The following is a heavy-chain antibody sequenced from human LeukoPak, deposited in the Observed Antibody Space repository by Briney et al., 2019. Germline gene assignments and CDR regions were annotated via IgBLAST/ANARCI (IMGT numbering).Heavy chain of an antibody. D-gene: IGHD2-15*01. CDR3: ASPDCSGGSCHLKN. CDR1: GFTFRSYA. Sequence: LAGGSLRLSCAASGFTFRSYAMHWVRQARGKGLEYVSAISRDGGSTSYANSVKGRFTISRDNSKNTLFLQMGSLRAEDMAVYYCASPDCSGGSCHLKNWGQGTLVTVSS. CDR2: ISRDGGST. J-gene: IGHJ4*02. V-gene: IGHV3-64*01.